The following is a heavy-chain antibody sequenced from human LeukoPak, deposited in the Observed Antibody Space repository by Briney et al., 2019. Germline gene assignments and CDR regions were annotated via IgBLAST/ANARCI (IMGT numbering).Heavy chain of an antibody. D-gene: IGHD3-16*01. Sequence: ASVKVSCKASGYTFTGHYMHWVRQAPGQGLEWMGCINPNDGGTYYAQKFQGRVTLTRDTSITTAYMELSRLKSDDTAVYYCAGEGATEMITFKAAFDIWGPGTMVTVSS. J-gene: IGHJ3*02. CDR2: INPNDGGT. CDR1: GYTFTGHY. V-gene: IGHV1-2*02. CDR3: AGEGATEMITFKAAFDI.